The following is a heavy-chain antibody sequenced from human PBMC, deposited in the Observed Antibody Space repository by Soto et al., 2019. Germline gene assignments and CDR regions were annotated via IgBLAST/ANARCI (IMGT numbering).Heavy chain of an antibody. V-gene: IGHV3-30*18. Sequence: PQRVWWAAAWGTCVGHGGRRVRQETGKGLEWVAVISYDGSNKYYADSAKGRFTISRDNSKNTLYLQMNSLRAEDTAVYYCAKGPAIVLVPAAMNYYYGMDVWGQGTTVTVSS. J-gene: IGHJ6*02. CDR1: WGTCVGHG. CDR2: ISYDGSNK. D-gene: IGHD2-2*01. CDR3: AKGPAIVLVPAAMNYYYGMDV.